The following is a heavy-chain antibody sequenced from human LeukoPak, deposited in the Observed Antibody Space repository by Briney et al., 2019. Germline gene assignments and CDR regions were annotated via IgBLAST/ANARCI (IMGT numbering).Heavy chain of an antibody. CDR1: GFMFSRHW. Sequence: GGSLRLSCAPSGFMFSRHWMSWVRQAPGKGPEWVANIKQDGSERYYVGSVKGRFTISRDNAKNLLHLQMNSLRAEDTAVYYCARDGGHSTDFDYWGQGTLVTVSS. J-gene: IGHJ4*02. V-gene: IGHV3-7*01. D-gene: IGHD2/OR15-2a*01. CDR3: ARDGGHSTDFDY. CDR2: IKQDGSER.